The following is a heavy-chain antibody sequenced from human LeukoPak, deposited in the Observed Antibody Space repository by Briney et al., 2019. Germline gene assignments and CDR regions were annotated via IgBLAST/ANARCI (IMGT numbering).Heavy chain of an antibody. D-gene: IGHD3-10*01. J-gene: IGHJ4*02. CDR2: IYPRDSDT. V-gene: IGHV5-51*01. Sequence: GESLKISCKASGYTFTHQWIGWVRQKSGSGLDWMGIIYPRDSDTRYSPSFQGHVSISADPSMNTAYLEWSRLEASDTAIYYCARHSDVIGAIWGQGTLVTVSS. CDR3: ARHSDVIGAI. CDR1: GYTFTHQW.